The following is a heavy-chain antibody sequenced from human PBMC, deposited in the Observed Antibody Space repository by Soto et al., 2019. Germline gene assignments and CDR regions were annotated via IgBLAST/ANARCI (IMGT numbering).Heavy chain of an antibody. CDR3: GAQDYVAKGYHFET. CDR1: GYTFTGYY. CDR2: INPNSGGT. J-gene: IGHJ4*02. D-gene: IGHD4-17*01. V-gene: IGHV1-2*04. Sequence: ASVKVSCKASGYTFTGYYMHWVRQAPGQGLEWMGWINPNSGGTNYAQKFQGWVTMTRDTSISTAYMELSRLRSDDTAVYYCGAQDYVAKGYHFETWGQGTMVTVSS.